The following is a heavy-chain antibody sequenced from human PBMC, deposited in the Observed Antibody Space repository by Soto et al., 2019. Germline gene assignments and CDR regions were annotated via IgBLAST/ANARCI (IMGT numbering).Heavy chain of an antibody. CDR1: GGSISSYY. J-gene: IGHJ5*02. CDR3: ARVVVVPAAIGMGSDWFDP. D-gene: IGHD2-2*01. CDR2: IYYSGST. V-gene: IGHV4-59*01. Sequence: SETLSLTCTVSGGSISSYYWSWIRQPPGKGLEWIGYIYYSGSTNYNPSLKSRVTISVDTSKNQFSLKLGSVTAADTAVYYCARVVVVPAAIGMGSDWFDPWGQGTLVTVSS.